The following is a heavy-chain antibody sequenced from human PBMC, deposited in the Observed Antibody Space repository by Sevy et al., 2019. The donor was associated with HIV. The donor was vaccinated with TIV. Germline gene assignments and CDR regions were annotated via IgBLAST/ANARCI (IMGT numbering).Heavy chain of an antibody. V-gene: IGHV3-21*04. CDR3: ARDFTIFGVVSGIDY. D-gene: IGHD3-3*01. Sequence: GGSLRLSCAASGFNFRTYSMNWVRQAPGKGLEWLSSISDDSRYIYYSDSVKGRFTISRANAKNLLFLQMNNQRVEDTAIYYCARDFTIFGVVSGIDYWGQGNLVTVSS. J-gene: IGHJ4*02. CDR2: ISDDSRYI. CDR1: GFNFRTYS.